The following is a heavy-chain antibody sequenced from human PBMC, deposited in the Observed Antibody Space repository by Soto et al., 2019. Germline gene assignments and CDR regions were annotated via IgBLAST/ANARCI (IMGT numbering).Heavy chain of an antibody. CDR1: GFTFSSYA. V-gene: IGHV3-30-3*01. CDR2: ISYDGSNK. J-gene: IGHJ2*01. D-gene: IGHD4-4*01. CDR3: ARPLWRDDYNWGYFDL. Sequence: QVQLVESGGGVVQPGRSLRLSCAASGFTFSSYAMHWVRQAPGKGLEWVAVISYDGSNKYYADSAKGRFTISRDNSKNTLYLQMNSLRLEDTAVYYCARPLWRDDYNWGYFDLWGRGTLVTVSS.